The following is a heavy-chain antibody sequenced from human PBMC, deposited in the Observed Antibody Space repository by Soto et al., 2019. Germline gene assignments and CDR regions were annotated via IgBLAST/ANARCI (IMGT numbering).Heavy chain of an antibody. CDR1: GYTFTSYA. CDR3: ARDHHGDYSSDY. Sequence: ASVKVSCKASGYTFTSYAMHWLRHAPGQRLEWMAWINAGNGNTKYSQKFQGRVTVNRDTSASTAYMELSSLRSEDTAVYYCARDHHGDYSSDYWGQGTLVTVSS. CDR2: INAGNGNT. J-gene: IGHJ4*02. D-gene: IGHD2-21*02. V-gene: IGHV1-3*01.